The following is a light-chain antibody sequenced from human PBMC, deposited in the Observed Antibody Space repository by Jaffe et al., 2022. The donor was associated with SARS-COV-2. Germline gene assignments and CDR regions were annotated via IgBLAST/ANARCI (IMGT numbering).Light chain of an antibody. V-gene: IGLV2-14*01. J-gene: IGLJ2*01. CDR3: SSHRSTDVI. Sequence: QSALTQPASVSGSFGQSITIPCTVSSDDSNSYAYVSWYQQHPGKAPKLMINDVTNRPSGVSNRFSGSKSGNTASLTISGLQAEDEADYYCSSHRSTDVIFGGGTKLTVL. CDR2: DVT. CDR1: SDDSNSYAY.